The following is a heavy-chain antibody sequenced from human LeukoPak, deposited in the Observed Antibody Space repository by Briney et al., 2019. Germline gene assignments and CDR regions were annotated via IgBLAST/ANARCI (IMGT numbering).Heavy chain of an antibody. CDR2: IYTSGTT. Sequence: SQTLSLTCSVSGGSISSGSYYWSWIRQPAGKGLEWIGRIYTSGTTHYNPSLKSRVTMSVDTSKNQFSLKLSSVTAADTAVYYCARLSTVTTSFDYWGQGTLVTVSS. CDR1: GGSISSGSYY. V-gene: IGHV4-61*02. D-gene: IGHD4-17*01. CDR3: ARLSTVTTSFDY. J-gene: IGHJ4*02.